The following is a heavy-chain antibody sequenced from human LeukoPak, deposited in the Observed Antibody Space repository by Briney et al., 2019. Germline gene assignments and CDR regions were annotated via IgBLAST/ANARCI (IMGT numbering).Heavy chain of an antibody. CDR3: ARSRGYYYDSSGYYSDAFDI. CDR2: IYYSGST. V-gene: IGHV4-59*01. J-gene: IGHJ3*02. D-gene: IGHD3-22*01. Sequence: PSETLSLTCTVSGDSISNYYWSWIRQPPGKGLEWIGYIYYSGSTNYNPSLKSRVTISVDTSKNQFSLKLSSVTAADTAVYYCARSRGYYYDSSGYYSDAFDIWGQGTMVTVSS. CDR1: GDSISNYY.